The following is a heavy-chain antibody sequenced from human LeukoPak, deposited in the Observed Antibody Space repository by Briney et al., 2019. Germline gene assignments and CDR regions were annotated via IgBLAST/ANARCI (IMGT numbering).Heavy chain of an antibody. CDR3: AREVITMVRGVPT. CDR1: GFTFSDYY. Sequence: SGGSLRLSCAASGFTFSDYYMSWIRQAPGKGLEWVSYISSSGSTIYYADSVKGRFTISRDNAKNSLYLQMNSLRAEDTAVYYCAREVITMVRGVPTWGQGTLVTVSS. CDR2: ISSSGSTI. J-gene: IGHJ5*02. V-gene: IGHV3-11*01. D-gene: IGHD3-10*01.